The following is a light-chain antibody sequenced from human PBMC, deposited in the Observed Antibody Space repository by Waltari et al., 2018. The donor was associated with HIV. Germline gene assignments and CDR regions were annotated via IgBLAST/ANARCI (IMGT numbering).Light chain of an antibody. Sequence: QSALTQPASVSGSPGQSITISCTGTSSDFGYYNSVSWYQHHPGKAPKVMIYDVSNRPSGVSDRFSGSKSGNTASLTISGLQAEDEADYFCTSYISSSSPVFGGGTKLTVL. CDR1: SSDFGYYNS. CDR3: TSYISSSSPV. V-gene: IGLV2-14*03. CDR2: DVS. J-gene: IGLJ3*02.